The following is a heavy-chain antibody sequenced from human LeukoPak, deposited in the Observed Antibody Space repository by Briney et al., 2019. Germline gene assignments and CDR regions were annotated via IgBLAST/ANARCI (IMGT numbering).Heavy chain of an antibody. D-gene: IGHD6-13*01. J-gene: IGHJ4*02. CDR2: IYPGDSDT. CDR3: ARQMGEQQLLHVPGY. CDR1: GYSFTSYW. V-gene: IGHV5-51*01. Sequence: GESLKISCKGSGYSFTSYWIGWVRQMPGKGLEWMGIIYPGDSDTRYSPSFQGQVTISADKSISTAYLQWSSLKASDTAMYYCARQMGEQQLLHVPGYWGQGTLVTVSS.